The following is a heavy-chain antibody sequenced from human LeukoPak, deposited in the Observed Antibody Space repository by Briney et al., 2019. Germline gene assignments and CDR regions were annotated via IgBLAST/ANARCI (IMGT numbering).Heavy chain of an antibody. Sequence: ASVKVSCKASGYTFTGYYMHWVRQAPGQGLEWMGRINPNSGNTGYAQKFQGRVTMTRNTSISTAYMELSSLRSEDTAVYYCARGRRITMIVVVKDAFDIWGQGTMVTVSS. CDR3: ARGRRITMIVVVKDAFDI. CDR1: GYTFTGYY. CDR2: INPNSGNT. D-gene: IGHD3-22*01. V-gene: IGHV1-8*02. J-gene: IGHJ3*02.